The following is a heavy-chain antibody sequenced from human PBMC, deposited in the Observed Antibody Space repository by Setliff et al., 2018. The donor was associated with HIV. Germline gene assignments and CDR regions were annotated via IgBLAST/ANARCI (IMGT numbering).Heavy chain of an antibody. CDR3: ARQGLTMLRGVPAPILYYFDY. CDR2: INHSGSA. J-gene: IGHJ4*02. CDR1: GGSFSGYS. V-gene: IGHV4-34*01. Sequence: SETLSLTCAVYGGSFSGYSWIWIRQPPGKGLEWIGEINHSGSANYNPSLKSRVTISLDTSKNQFSLKLSSVTAADTAVYYCARQGLTMLRGVPAPILYYFDYWGQGTLVTVSS. D-gene: IGHD3-10*01.